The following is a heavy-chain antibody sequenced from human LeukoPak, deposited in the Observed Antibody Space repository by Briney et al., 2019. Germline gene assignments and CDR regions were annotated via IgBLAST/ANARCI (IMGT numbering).Heavy chain of an antibody. J-gene: IGHJ4*02. Sequence: SVKVSCKASGGTFSSYAISWVRQAPGQGFEWMGGIIPIFGTANYAQKFQGRVTITADESTSTAYMELSSLRSEDTAVYYCASRGDVSAGFDYWGQGTLVTVSS. CDR1: GGTFSSYA. CDR2: IIPIFGTA. V-gene: IGHV1-69*13. CDR3: ASRGDVSAGFDY. D-gene: IGHD7-27*01.